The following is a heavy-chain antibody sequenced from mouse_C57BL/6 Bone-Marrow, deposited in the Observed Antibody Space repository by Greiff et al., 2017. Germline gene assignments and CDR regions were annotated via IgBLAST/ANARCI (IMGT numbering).Heavy chain of an antibody. J-gene: IGHJ3*01. V-gene: IGHV1-64*01. CDR1: GYTFTSYW. Sequence: QVQLQQPGAELVKPGASVKLSCKASGYTFTSYWMHWVKQRPGQGLEWIGMIHPNSGSTNYNEKFTSKATLTVDKSSSTAYMQLSSLTSVDSAVYYCARWLLRFAYWGQGTLVTVSA. CDR2: IHPNSGST. D-gene: IGHD2-3*01. CDR3: ARWLLRFAY.